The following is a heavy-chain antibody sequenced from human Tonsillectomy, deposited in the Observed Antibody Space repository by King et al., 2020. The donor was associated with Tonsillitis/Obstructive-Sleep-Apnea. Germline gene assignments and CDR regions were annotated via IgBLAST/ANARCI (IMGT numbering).Heavy chain of an antibody. D-gene: IGHD3-22*01. CDR2: IWHDGTNK. V-gene: IGHV3-33*01. CDR3: ARPTEDHYYDIRDYYPNCFDP. Sequence: VQLVESGGGVVQPGRSLRLSCAASGFTFRSYGMHWVRQAPGKGLEWVAAIWHDGTNKYYADSVKGRSTISRDNSKNTLYLRMNSLRAEDTAVYYCARPTEDHYYDIRDYYPNCFDPWGQGTLVSVSS. CDR1: GFTFRSYG. J-gene: IGHJ5*02.